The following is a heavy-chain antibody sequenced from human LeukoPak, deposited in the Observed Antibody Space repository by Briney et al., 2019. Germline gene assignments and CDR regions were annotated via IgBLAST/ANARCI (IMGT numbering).Heavy chain of an antibody. V-gene: IGHV1-2*02. CDR3: ARVSVAGTPDRDYFDY. CDR1: GYTFTVYY. D-gene: IGHD6-19*01. Sequence: ASEKVSCKASGYTFTVYYMHWVRQATGQGLEWMGCINPNSGGTNYAQKFQGSVTMTGDTSISTAYMELSSLRSDDTAVYYCARVSVAGTPDRDYFDYWGRGTLVTVSS. J-gene: IGHJ4*02. CDR2: INPNSGGT.